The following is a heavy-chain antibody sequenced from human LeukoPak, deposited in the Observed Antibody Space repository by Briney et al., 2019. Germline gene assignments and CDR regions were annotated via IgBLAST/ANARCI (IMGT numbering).Heavy chain of an antibody. CDR1: GFTLSSNY. J-gene: IGHJ4*02. D-gene: IGHD1-14*01. V-gene: IGHV3-53*01. Sequence: GGSLRLSCAASGFTLSSNYMNWLRQAPGKGLEWVSVIYSGGSTYYADSVKGRFTISRDNSKNTLYLQMNSLRAEDTAVYYCARAGTGVDYDYWGQGTLVTVSS. CDR2: IYSGGST. CDR3: ARAGTGVDYDY.